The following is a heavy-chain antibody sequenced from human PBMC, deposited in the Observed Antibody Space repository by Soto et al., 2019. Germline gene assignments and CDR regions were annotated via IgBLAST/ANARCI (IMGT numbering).Heavy chain of an antibody. Sequence: ESLTISCTGFGSTFTTFWISWVRQMPGKGLEWMGRIDPGDTYATYSPAFQGHVTISADKATSTAYLQWSSLKASDTAMYYCARIYCTTTTCDSWFDPWGQGTLVTVS. J-gene: IGHJ5*02. D-gene: IGHD2-2*01. V-gene: IGHV5-10-1*01. CDR1: GSTFTTFW. CDR2: IDPGDTYA. CDR3: ARIYCTTTTCDSWFDP.